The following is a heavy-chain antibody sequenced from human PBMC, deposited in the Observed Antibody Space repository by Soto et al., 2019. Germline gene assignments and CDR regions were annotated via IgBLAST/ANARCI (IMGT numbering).Heavy chain of an antibody. CDR3: ARRAVYSSGWYRPKTTGYYFDY. CDR2: IYSGGST. D-gene: IGHD6-19*01. V-gene: IGHV3-66*01. J-gene: IGHJ4*02. CDR1: GFTVSSNY. Sequence: GGSLRLSCAASGFTVSSNYMSWVRQAPGKGLEWVSVIYSGGSTYYADSVKGRFTISRDNSKNTLYLQMNSLRAEDTAVYYCARRAVYSSGWYRPKTTGYYFDYWGQGTLVTVSS.